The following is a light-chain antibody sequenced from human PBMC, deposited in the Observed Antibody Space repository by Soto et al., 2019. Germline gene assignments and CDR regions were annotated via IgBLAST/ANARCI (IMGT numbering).Light chain of an antibody. Sequence: QLVLTQSPSASASLGASVKLTCTLSSGHSSYAIAWNQKQPGKGPRYLMDLNNDGSHTKGDGIPDRFSGSSSGADRYRIISSLQSEDEADYYCQTWGTGFQFFGGGTKLTVL. J-gene: IGLJ2*01. CDR1: SGHSSYA. V-gene: IGLV4-69*01. CDR3: QTWGTGFQF. CDR2: LNNDGSH.